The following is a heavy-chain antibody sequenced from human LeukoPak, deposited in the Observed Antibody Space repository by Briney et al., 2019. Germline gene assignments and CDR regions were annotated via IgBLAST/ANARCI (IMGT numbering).Heavy chain of an antibody. CDR1: GGSVSSGSYY. J-gene: IGHJ3*02. Sequence: PSETLSLTCTVSGGSVSSGSYYWSWIRQPPGTGLEWIGYIYYSGSTNYNPSLKSRVTISVDTSKNQFSLKLSSVTAADTAVYYCARDGKGSSNWPYAFDIWGQGTMVTVSS. CDR3: ARDGKGSSNWPYAFDI. CDR2: IYYSGST. V-gene: IGHV4-61*01. D-gene: IGHD1-1*01.